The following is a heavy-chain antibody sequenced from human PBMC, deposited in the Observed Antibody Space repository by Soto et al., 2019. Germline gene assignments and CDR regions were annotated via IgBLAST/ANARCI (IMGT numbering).Heavy chain of an antibody. CDR2: LWADGSRQ. D-gene: IGHD2-21*01. CDR3: VRGIGYSVLSDN. V-gene: IGHV3-33*01. Sequence: QVQLVESGGGVIQPGKSLRLSCAASGFAFSADAMHWVRQAPGKGLEWVAVLWADGSRQFYLDSVKGRFSISRDNSKNTIYLQMNNLRIDDTAMYFCVRGIGYSVLSDNWGQGTLVSVSS. CDR1: GFAFSADA. J-gene: IGHJ4*02.